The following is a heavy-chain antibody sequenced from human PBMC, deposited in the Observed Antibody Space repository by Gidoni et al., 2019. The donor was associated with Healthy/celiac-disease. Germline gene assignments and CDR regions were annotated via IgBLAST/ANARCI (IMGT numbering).Heavy chain of an antibody. CDR2: INPSCGST. J-gene: IGHJ6*02. CDR3: ARAGRFLEWLFSYYGMDV. V-gene: IGHV1-46*01. CDR1: GCTFTSDY. Sequence: QVQLVQSGAEVKKPGASVKASCKSTGCTFTSDYMHWVRKTPGQGLEWMGIINPSCGSTSYAQKFQGRVTMTRDTSTSTVYMELSSLRSEDTAVYYCARAGRFLEWLFSYYGMDVWGQGTTVTVSS. D-gene: IGHD3-3*01.